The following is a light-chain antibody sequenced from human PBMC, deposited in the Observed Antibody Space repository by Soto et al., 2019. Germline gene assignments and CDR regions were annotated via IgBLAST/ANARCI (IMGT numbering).Light chain of an antibody. Sequence: DIQMTKSHSTLSVSVGDTVTITCRAGQTISSWLAWYQHKPGKAPNLMIYQASTLKSGVTSRFSGSVSGTEFTLTIISLQPDDFAKYYCQHYNSYSVAFGQGTKVERK. CDR1: QTISSW. J-gene: IGKJ1*01. V-gene: IGKV1-5*03. CDR2: QAS. CDR3: QHYNSYSVA.